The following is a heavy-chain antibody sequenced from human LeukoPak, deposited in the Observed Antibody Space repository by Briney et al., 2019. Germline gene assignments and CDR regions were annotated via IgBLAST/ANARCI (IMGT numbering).Heavy chain of an antibody. CDR3: AREGGGNSY. J-gene: IGHJ4*02. CDR2: INQDGSEK. Sequence: GGSLRLSCAASGFAFNTYWMNWVRQAPGKGLEWVANINQDGSEKYYVDSVKGRFTISRDNAKNSLYLQMNSLRAEDTAVYYCAREGGGNSYWGQGTLVTVSS. CDR1: GFAFNTYW. V-gene: IGHV3-7*01. D-gene: IGHD4-23*01.